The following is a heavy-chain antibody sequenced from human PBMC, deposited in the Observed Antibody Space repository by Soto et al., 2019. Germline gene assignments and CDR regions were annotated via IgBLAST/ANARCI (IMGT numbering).Heavy chain of an antibody. Sequence: SETLSLTCSVSGGSMSEYFWSWIRQSPGKGLGWIGYIYYLGSTDYNPSLKSRVTISVDTSKRQFSLRLTSVTAADTAVYYCARDGYDGSGSPYPAYWGPGTQVTVSS. CDR3: ARDGYDGSGSPYPAY. J-gene: IGHJ4*02. D-gene: IGHD3-10*01. V-gene: IGHV4-59*01. CDR2: IYYLGST. CDR1: GGSMSEYF.